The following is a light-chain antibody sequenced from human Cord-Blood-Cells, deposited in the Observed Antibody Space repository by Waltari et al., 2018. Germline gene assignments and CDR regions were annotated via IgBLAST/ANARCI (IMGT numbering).Light chain of an antibody. CDR1: SSDVGGYNY. CDR2: EVS. Sequence: QSALTQPASVSGSPGQSITISCTGTSSDVGGYNYVSWDQQHPGKAPKISIYEVSNGPAGVFNRFAGSKSGNTASLTIAGLQAEDEADYYFSSYTSSSTPWYFGGGTKLTVL. V-gene: IGLV2-14*01. J-gene: IGLJ2*01. CDR3: SSYTSSSTPWY.